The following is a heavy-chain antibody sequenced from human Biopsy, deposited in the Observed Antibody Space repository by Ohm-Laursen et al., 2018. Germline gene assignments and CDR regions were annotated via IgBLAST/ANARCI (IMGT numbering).Heavy chain of an antibody. CDR3: TNHYCGGITCLMNF. J-gene: IGHJ4*02. Sequence: SLRLSCAASGFGVNTYGMHWVRQGPGKGLEWVSVISSDGTKELYADSVKGRFTISRDNANKSPYLQMNSLRAEDTAVYFCTNHYCGGITCLMNFWGQGTLVTVSS. CDR1: GFGVNTYG. CDR2: ISSDGTKE. D-gene: IGHD2-21*01. V-gene: IGHV3-30*18.